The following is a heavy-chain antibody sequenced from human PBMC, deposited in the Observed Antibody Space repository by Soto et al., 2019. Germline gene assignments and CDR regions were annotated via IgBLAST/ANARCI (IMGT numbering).Heavy chain of an antibody. CDR1: GFTFNSYA. J-gene: IGHJ4*01. CDR2: IGTDGNT. CDR3: VRKYPGTRPFDY. D-gene: IGHD2-2*01. Sequence: LRLSCAASGFTFNSYAMNWVRQAPGKGLAWVSAIGTDGNTYYANSVKGRFTISRDNSRTTLYLQMNSLRVEDTALYYCVRKYPGTRPFDYWGQGTLVTVSS. V-gene: IGHV3-23*01.